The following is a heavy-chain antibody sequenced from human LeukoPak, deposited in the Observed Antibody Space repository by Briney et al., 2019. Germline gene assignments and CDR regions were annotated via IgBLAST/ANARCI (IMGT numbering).Heavy chain of an antibody. CDR2: INPNSGGT. CDR1: GYTFTSYD. J-gene: IGHJ4*02. CDR3: ASLLISSGWYSLIRDSLSHEDI. V-gene: IGHV1-2*02. D-gene: IGHD6-19*01. Sequence: GASVKVSCKASGYTFTSYDINWVRQATGQGLEWMGWINPNSGGTNYAQKFQGRVTMTRDTSISTAYMELSRLRSDDTAVYYCASLLISSGWYSLIRDSLSHEDIWGQGTLVTVSS.